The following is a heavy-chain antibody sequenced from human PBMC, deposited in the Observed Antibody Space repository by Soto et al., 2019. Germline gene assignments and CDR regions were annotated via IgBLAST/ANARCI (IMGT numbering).Heavy chain of an antibody. V-gene: IGHV3-53*04. CDR2: IYSGGST. D-gene: IGHD6-13*01. CDR3: ARDAPSGYSSSWYHNYYMDV. J-gene: IGHJ6*03. CDR1: GFTVSSNY. Sequence: GGSLRLSCAASGFTVSSNYMSWVRQAPGKGLEWVSVIYSGGSTYYADSVKGRFTISRHNSKNTLYLQMNSLRAEDTAVYYCARDAPSGYSSSWYHNYYMDVWGKGTTVTVSS.